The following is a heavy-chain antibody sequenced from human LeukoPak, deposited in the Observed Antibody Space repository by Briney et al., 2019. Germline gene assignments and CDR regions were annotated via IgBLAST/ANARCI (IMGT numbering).Heavy chain of an antibody. V-gene: IGHV1-46*01. D-gene: IGHD3-22*01. J-gene: IGHJ5*02. CDR3: ARDSSGGPGGNWFDP. CDR2: INPSGGST. Sequence: ASVKVSCKASGYTLTSYGISWVRQAPGQGLEWMGIINPSGGSTSYAQKFQGRVTMTRDTSTSTVYMELSSLRSEDTAVYYCARDSSGGPGGNWFDPWGQGTLVTVSS. CDR1: GYTLTSYG.